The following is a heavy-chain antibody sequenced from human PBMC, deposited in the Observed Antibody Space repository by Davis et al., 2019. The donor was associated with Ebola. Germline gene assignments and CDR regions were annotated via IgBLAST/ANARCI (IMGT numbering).Heavy chain of an antibody. CDR3: ARGPSMIVVVITPGYGMDV. V-gene: IGHV3-33*01. CDR1: GFTFSSYG. D-gene: IGHD3-22*01. Sequence: GESLKISCAASGFTFSSYGMHWVRQAPGKGLEWVAVIWYDGSEKYYVDSVKGRFTISRDNAKNSLYLQMNSLRAEDTAVYYCARGPSMIVVVITPGYGMDVWGQGTTVTVSS. CDR2: IWYDGSEK. J-gene: IGHJ6*02.